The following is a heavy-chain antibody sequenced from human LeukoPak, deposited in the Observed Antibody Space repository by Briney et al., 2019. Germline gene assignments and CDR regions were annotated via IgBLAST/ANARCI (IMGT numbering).Heavy chain of an antibody. CDR1: GYTFTGNY. V-gene: IGHV1-2*02. CDR2: INPNTGGT. D-gene: IGHD3-9*01. Sequence: ASVKVSCKASGYTFTGNYMHWVRQAPGQGLEWVGWINPNTGGTNCAQKLHYRVTMTRDTSISTAYMELSRLRFDDTAVYYCARSPHILTGENFDYWGQGTLVTVSS. CDR3: ARSPHILTGENFDY. J-gene: IGHJ4*02.